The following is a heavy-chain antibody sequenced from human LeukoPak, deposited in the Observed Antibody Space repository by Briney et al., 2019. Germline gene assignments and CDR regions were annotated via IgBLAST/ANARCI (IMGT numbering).Heavy chain of an antibody. D-gene: IGHD5-18*01. J-gene: IGHJ6*03. Sequence: MPGGSLRLSCAASGFTFSSYSMNWVRQAPGKGLEWVSSISSSSSYIYYADSVKGRFTISRDNAKNSLYLQMNSLRAEDTAVYYCARGGVDSSTNYYYMDVWGKGTTVTVSS. CDR2: ISSSSSYI. V-gene: IGHV3-21*01. CDR1: GFTFSSYS. CDR3: ARGGVDSSTNYYYMDV.